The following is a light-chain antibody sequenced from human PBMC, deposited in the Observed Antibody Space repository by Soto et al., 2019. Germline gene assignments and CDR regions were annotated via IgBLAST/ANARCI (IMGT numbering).Light chain of an antibody. J-gene: IGLJ2*01. CDR1: SNDVGGYDY. CDR2: EVS. V-gene: IGLV2-14*01. Sequence: QSALTQPASVSGSPGQSITISCTGTSNDVGGYDYVSWYQHHPGKAPKLVIYEVSHRPSGVSNRFSGSKSGNTASLTISGLQAEDEAHYYCSSYTSTISVLFGGGTKLTVL. CDR3: SSYTSTISVL.